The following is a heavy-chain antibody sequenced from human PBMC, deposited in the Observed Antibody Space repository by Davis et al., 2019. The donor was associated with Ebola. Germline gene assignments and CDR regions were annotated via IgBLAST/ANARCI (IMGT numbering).Heavy chain of an antibody. CDR1: GGTFSSYA. J-gene: IGHJ6*02. Sequence: SVKVSCKASGGTFSSYAISWVRRAPGQGLEWLGGIIPIFGTANYAQKFQGRVTITADDSTSTAYMELSSLRSEDTAVYYCARLVPFGEGGMDVWGQGTTVTVSS. D-gene: IGHD3-16*01. CDR2: IIPIFGTA. CDR3: ARLVPFGEGGMDV. V-gene: IGHV1-69*13.